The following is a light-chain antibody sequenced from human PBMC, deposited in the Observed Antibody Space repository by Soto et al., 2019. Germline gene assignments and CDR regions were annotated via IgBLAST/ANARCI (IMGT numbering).Light chain of an antibody. CDR2: EVT. CDR1: SSDVGGYNY. CDR3: SSYTGSNTWV. Sequence: QSALTQPASVSGSPGQSITISCTGTSSDVGGYNYVSWYQQHPGKAPKLMIYEVTNRPSGVSNRFSGSKSGNTASLTISGLQAEYEADYYCSSYTGSNTWVFGGGTKVTVL. V-gene: IGLV2-14*01. J-gene: IGLJ3*02.